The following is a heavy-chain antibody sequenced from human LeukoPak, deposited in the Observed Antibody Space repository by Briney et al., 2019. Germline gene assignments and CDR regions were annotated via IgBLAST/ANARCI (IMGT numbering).Heavy chain of an antibody. Sequence: SETLSLTCAVYGGSFSGYYLSWLRQPPGKGLEWIGEINHSGSTNYNPSLKSRVTISVDTSKNQFSLKLSSVTAADTAVYYCARGGRDGYNYWEYWGQGTLVTVSS. CDR1: GGSFSGYY. J-gene: IGHJ4*02. V-gene: IGHV4-34*01. D-gene: IGHD5-12*01. CDR3: ARGGRDGYNYWEY. CDR2: INHSGST.